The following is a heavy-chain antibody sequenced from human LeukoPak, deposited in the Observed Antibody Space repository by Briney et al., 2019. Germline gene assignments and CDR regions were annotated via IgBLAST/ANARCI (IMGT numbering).Heavy chain of an antibody. CDR3: ARGGRDTGPYNWFDP. CDR1: GYPFTFFY. V-gene: IGHV1-2*06. CDR2: INPKRGDT. Sequence: VASVKVSCKASGYPFTFFYIHWVRQAPGQGLEWMGRINPKRGDTDFAQKFQGRVTMTRDTPITTVYMELSRLTSDDTAVYYCARGGRDTGPYNWFDPWGQGTLVTVSS. D-gene: IGHD1-14*01. J-gene: IGHJ5*02.